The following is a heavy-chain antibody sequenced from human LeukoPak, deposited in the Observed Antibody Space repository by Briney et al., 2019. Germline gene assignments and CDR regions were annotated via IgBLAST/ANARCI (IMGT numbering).Heavy chain of an antibody. CDR1: GYTLTELS. Sequence: ASVKVSCTVSGYTLTELSMHWVRQAPGKGLEWMGGFDPEDGETIYAQKFQGRVTMTEDTSTDTAYMELSSLRSEDTAVYYCAPPPPPPSMAARGVYNWFDPWGQGTLFTVSS. CDR3: APPPPPPSMAARGVYNWFDP. D-gene: IGHD6-6*01. CDR2: FDPEDGET. J-gene: IGHJ5*02. V-gene: IGHV1-24*01.